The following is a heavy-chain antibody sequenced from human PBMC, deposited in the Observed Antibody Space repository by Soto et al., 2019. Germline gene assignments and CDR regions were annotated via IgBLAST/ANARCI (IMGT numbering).Heavy chain of an antibody. CDR3: ARDLYSSSWYVGMDV. Sequence: QVQLVESGGGVVQPGRSLRLSCAASGFTFSSYGMHWVRQAPGKGLEWVAVIWYDGSNKYYADSVKGRFTISRDNSKNTLYLQMNSLRAEDTAVYYCARDLYSSSWYVGMDVWGQGTTVTVSS. V-gene: IGHV3-33*01. D-gene: IGHD6-13*01. CDR2: IWYDGSNK. CDR1: GFTFSSYG. J-gene: IGHJ6*02.